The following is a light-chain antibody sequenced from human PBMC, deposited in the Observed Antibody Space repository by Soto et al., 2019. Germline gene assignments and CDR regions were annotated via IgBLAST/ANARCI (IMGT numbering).Light chain of an antibody. V-gene: IGLV2-8*01. J-gene: IGLJ3*02. CDR2: EVN. Sequence: QSALTQPPSASGSPGQSVTISCTGTSSDVGGYNYVSWYQQHPGKVPKLMIYEVNKRPSGVPDRFSGSKSGTSASLAITGLQAEDEAEYYCQSYDNSLSGSWVFGGGTKLTVL. CDR3: QSYDNSLSGSWV. CDR1: SSDVGGYNY.